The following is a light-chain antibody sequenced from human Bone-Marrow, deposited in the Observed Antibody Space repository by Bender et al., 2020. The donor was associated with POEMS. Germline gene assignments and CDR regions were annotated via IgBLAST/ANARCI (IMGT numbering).Light chain of an antibody. CDR3: SSYTTTSTLV. CDR2: EVY. Sequence: QSALTQPPSVSGSPGQSVTISCTGTSSDIGTYDLVSWYRHPPGTTPELIIYEVYYRPSGVPDRLWGSKSGNAASLTISGLQAEDEADYYCSSYTTTSTLVFGGGTKLTVL. CDR1: SSDIGTYDL. V-gene: IGLV2-18*02. J-gene: IGLJ3*02.